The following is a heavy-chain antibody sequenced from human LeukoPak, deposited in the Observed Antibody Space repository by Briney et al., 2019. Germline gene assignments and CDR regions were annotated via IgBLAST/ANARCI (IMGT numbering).Heavy chain of an antibody. Sequence: PPETLSLTCTVSGGSISSSNYYRGWIRQPPGKGREWIGGIYHTGTTHYNPSLKSRVTISVDTSKNQLSLRLSSVTAADTALYYCILGGKLDYWGQGILVTVSS. CDR2: IYHTGTT. D-gene: IGHD3-10*01. J-gene: IGHJ4*02. CDR1: GGSISSSNYY. CDR3: ILGGKLDY. V-gene: IGHV4-39*01.